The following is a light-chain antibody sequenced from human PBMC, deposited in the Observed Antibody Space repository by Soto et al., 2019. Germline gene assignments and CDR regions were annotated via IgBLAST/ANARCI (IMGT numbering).Light chain of an antibody. CDR2: EVS. Sequence: QSVLTQPPSASGTPGQSVTISCSGTTSNIGSNTVNWYQQLSREPHKLMIYEVSNRPSGVSSRFSGSKSGNTASLTISGLQAEDEADYYCAAWDDSLSGYVFGTGTKVTAL. V-gene: IGLV1-44*01. CDR1: TSNIGSNT. J-gene: IGLJ1*01. CDR3: AAWDDSLSGYV.